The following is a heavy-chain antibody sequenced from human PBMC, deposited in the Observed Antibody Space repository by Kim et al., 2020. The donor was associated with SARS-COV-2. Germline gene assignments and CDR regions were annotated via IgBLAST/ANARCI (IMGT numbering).Heavy chain of an antibody. Sequence: GGSLRRSCAASGFTFSSYSMNWVRQAPGKGLEWVSSISSSSSYIYYADSVKGRFTISRDNAKNSLYLQMNSLRAEDTAVYYCARDSAFTIFGVVTADYGMDVWGQGTTVTVSS. CDR1: GFTFSSYS. CDR3: ARDSAFTIFGVVTADYGMDV. V-gene: IGHV3-21*01. CDR2: ISSSSSYI. D-gene: IGHD3-3*01. J-gene: IGHJ6*02.